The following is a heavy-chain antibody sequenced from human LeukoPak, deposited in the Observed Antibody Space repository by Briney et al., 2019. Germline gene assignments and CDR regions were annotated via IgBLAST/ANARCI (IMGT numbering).Heavy chain of an antibody. CDR2: INPNSGGT. Sequence: ASVKVSCKASGYTFTGYYIHWVRQAPGQGLEWMGWINPNSGGTNYAQKFQGRVTMTRDTSITTAYMEPSSLRSDDTAVYYCARECEGQDSNWFDPWGQGTLVTVSS. CDR1: GYTFTGYY. J-gene: IGHJ5*02. V-gene: IGHV1-2*02. CDR3: ARECEGQDSNWFDP.